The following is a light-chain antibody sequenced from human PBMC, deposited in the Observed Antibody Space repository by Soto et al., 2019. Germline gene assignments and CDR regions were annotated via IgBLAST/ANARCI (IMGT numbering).Light chain of an antibody. V-gene: IGKV1-5*01. J-gene: IGKJ1*01. Sequence: EIKMTQSPSTLSAAVGDRVPITCRASQSVSGWLAWDQQKAGKDTKLLIYDASSWESGVPSRFSDSVSGTEFTLTISSLPPDAFATSYCQQYYSYSETFDQGVKV. CDR2: DAS. CDR1: QSVSGW. CDR3: QQYYSYSET.